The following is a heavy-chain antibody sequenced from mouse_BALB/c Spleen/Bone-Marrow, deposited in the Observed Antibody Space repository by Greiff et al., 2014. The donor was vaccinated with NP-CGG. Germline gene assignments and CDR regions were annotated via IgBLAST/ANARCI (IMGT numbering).Heavy chain of an antibody. CDR2: IYPGNVNT. Sequence: VQLQQSGPELVKPGASVRISCKASGYTFTSYYIHWVKQGPGQGLEWIGWIYPGNVNTKYNEKFKGKATLTADKSSSTAYMQLSSLTSEDSAVYFCARDYYGSSPFAYWGQGTLVTVSA. J-gene: IGHJ3*01. CDR3: ARDYYGSSPFAY. D-gene: IGHD1-1*01. V-gene: IGHV1S56*01. CDR1: GYTFTSYY.